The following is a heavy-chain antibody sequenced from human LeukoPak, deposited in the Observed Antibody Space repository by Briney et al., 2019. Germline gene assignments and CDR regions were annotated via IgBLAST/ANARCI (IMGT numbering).Heavy chain of an antibody. CDR2: INHSGST. CDR3: ARGNDSSGYYFDY. J-gene: IGHJ4*02. CDR1: GGSFSGYY. D-gene: IGHD3-22*01. V-gene: IGHV4-34*01. Sequence: SETLSLTFAVYGGSFSGYYWSWIRQPPGKGLEWIGEINHSGSTNYNPSLKSRVTISVDTSKTQFSLKLSSVTAADTAVYYCARGNDSSGYYFDYWGQGTLVTVSS.